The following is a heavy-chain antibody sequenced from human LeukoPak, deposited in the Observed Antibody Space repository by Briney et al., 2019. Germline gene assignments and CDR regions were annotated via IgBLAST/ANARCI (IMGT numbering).Heavy chain of an antibody. CDR2: INPSGGST. CDR1: GGTFSSYA. J-gene: IGHJ4*02. CDR3: ARAPARHGDY. Sequence: ASVKVSCKASGGTFSSYAISWVRQAPGQGLEWMGIINPSGGSTSYAQKFQGRVTMTRDTSTSTVYMELSSLRSEDTAVYYCARAPARHGDYWGQGTLVTVSS. V-gene: IGHV1-46*01.